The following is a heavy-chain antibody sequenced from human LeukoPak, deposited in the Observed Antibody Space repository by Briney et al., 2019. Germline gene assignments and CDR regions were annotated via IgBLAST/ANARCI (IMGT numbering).Heavy chain of an antibody. J-gene: IGHJ6*02. Sequence: GESLKISCKGSGYSFTSYWIGWVRQMPGKGLEWMGSLYPGDSDTTYSPSFQGQVTISADKSISTAYLQWSSLKASDTAMYFFSRHKTEYDILTGYLSYYYYGMDVWGQGTTVTVSS. CDR2: LYPGDSDT. V-gene: IGHV5-51*01. D-gene: IGHD3-9*01. CDR1: GYSFTSYW. CDR3: SRHKTEYDILTGYLSYYYYGMDV.